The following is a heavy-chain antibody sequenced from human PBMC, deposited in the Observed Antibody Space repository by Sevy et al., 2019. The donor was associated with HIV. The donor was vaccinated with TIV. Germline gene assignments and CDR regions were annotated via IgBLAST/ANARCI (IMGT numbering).Heavy chain of an antibody. Sequence: ASVKVSCKASGYTFTGYYMHWVRQAPGQGLEWMGWINPNSGGTNYAQKFQGRVTMTRDRSISTAYMELGRLRSDDTAVYYCARLDILRYFDWLLGDYYGMDVWGQGTTVTVSS. CDR1: GYTFTGYY. CDR3: ARLDILRYFDWLLGDYYGMDV. J-gene: IGHJ6*02. CDR2: INPNSGGT. V-gene: IGHV1-2*02. D-gene: IGHD3-9*01.